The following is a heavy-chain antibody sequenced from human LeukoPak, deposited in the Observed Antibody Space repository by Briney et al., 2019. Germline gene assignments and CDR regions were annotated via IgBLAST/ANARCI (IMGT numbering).Heavy chain of an antibody. Sequence: GASVKLSCKASGGTFSSYAISWVRQAPGQGLEWMGGIIPIFGTANYAQKFQGRVTITADESTSTAYMELSSLRSEDTAVYYCARKKLLSADAFDIWGQGTMVTVSS. CDR1: GGTFSSYA. J-gene: IGHJ3*02. CDR2: IIPIFGTA. CDR3: ARKKLLSADAFDI. V-gene: IGHV1-69*01. D-gene: IGHD2-21*02.